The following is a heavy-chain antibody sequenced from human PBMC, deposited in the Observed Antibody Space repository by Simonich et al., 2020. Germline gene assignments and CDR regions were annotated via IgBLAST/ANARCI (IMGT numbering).Heavy chain of an antibody. Sequence: QVQLQQWGAGLLKPSETLSLTCAVYGGSFSGYYWSWIRQPPGKGLEWIGEINHSGGTNYNPSLKSRVTISVDTSKNQFSLKLSSVTAADTAVYYCASVLGGSSFAEGFNYYGMDVWGQGTTVTVSS. D-gene: IGHD6-6*01. CDR2: INHSGGT. V-gene: IGHV4-34*01. J-gene: IGHJ6*02. CDR1: GGSFSGYY. CDR3: ASVLGGSSFAEGFNYYGMDV.